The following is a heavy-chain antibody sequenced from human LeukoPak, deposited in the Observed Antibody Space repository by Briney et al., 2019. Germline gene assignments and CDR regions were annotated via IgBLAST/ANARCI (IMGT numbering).Heavy chain of an antibody. J-gene: IGHJ4*02. CDR3: ARGWLLRPFDY. Sequence: PSETLSLTCAVYGGSFSGYYWSWIRQPPGKGLEWIGEINHSGSTNYNPSLKSRVTISVDTSKNQFSLKLSSVTAADTAVYYCARGWLLRPFDYWGQGTLVTVSS. CDR1: GGSFSGYY. D-gene: IGHD3-22*01. V-gene: IGHV4-34*01. CDR2: INHSGST.